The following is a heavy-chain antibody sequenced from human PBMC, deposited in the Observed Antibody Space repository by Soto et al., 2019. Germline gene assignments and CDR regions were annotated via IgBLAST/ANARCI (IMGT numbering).Heavy chain of an antibody. CDR3: ARRYGASFDY. Sequence: SETLSLTCTVSGCSISSYYWSWIRQPPGKGLEWIGYIYYSGSTNYNPSLKSRVTISVDTSKNQFSLKLSSVTAADTAVYYCARRYGASFDYWGQGTLVTVPS. CDR1: GCSISSYY. D-gene: IGHD4-17*01. V-gene: IGHV4-59*01. CDR2: IYYSGST. J-gene: IGHJ4*02.